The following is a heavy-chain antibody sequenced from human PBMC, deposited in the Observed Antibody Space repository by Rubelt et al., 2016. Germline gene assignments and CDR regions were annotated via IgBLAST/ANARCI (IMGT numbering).Heavy chain of an antibody. CDR1: GYTFTSYG. J-gene: IGHJ2*01. CDR3: ARDRIRIAARQGWYFDL. CDR2: ISAYTGNT. V-gene: IGHV1-18*01. Sequence: QVQLVQSGAEVKKPGASVKVSCKASGYTFTSYGISWVRQAPGQGLEWMGWISAYTGNTNYAQKLQCRGPRTPGKSTSTAYMELRCLRSDDTAVYYGARDRIRIAARQGWYFDLWGRGTLVTVSS. D-gene: IGHD6-6*01.